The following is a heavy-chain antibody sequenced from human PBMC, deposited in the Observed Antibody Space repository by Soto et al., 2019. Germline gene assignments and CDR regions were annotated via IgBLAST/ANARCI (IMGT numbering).Heavy chain of an antibody. CDR3: ARDRRLGGGRLDP. CDR1: GYTFTSFG. V-gene: IGHV1-18*01. D-gene: IGHD2-15*01. CDR2: IFAHNGNT. J-gene: IGHJ5*02. Sequence: QVPLVQSGAEVKNPGASVRVSCKASGYTFTSFGISWVRQAPGQGLEWMGWIFAHNGNTNYAQKLQDRVTMTTDASTSTAYMELRSLRSDDPAVYYCARDRRLGGGRLDPWGQGTLVTVSS.